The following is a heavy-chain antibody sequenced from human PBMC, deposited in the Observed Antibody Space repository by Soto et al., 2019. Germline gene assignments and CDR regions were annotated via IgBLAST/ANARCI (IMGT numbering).Heavy chain of an antibody. J-gene: IGHJ4*02. D-gene: IGHD3-9*01. CDR3: AKVPQWVFRYHDWLFDY. V-gene: IGHV3-23*01. CDR2: ISGSGDIT. CDR1: GFSFSNSA. Sequence: EVQLLESGGGLVQPGGSLRLSCAVSGFSFSNSAMTWVRQAPGKGLEWVSGISGSGDITYNTDSVKGRFAISRDTSKNVVHLQMRSLRAEDTAVYYCAKVPQWVFRYHDWLFDYWGQGTLVTVSS.